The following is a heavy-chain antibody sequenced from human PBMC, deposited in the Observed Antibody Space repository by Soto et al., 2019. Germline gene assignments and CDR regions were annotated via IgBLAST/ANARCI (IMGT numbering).Heavy chain of an antibody. J-gene: IGHJ5*02. D-gene: IGHD6-13*01. V-gene: IGHV3-21*01. CDR2: ISGSSSYI. CDR3: ARALGYSNSWYDD. CDR1: GFTFNTYS. Sequence: EVHLVESGGGLVKPGGSLRLSCAASGFTFNTYSMNWVRQAPGKGLEWVSSISGSSSYIYYGDSVKGRFTISRDNAKTSLYLQMNSRRAEDTAVYYGARALGYSNSWYDDWGQGTLVTVYS.